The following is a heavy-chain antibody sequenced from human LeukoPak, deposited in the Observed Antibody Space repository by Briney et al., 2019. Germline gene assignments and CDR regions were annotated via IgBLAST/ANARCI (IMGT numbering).Heavy chain of an antibody. D-gene: IGHD3-10*01. V-gene: IGHV4-38-2*02. Sequence: SSETLSLTCTVSGYSIRSGYYWGWIRQPPGKGLEWIGSMYHSGSTYYNPSLRSRVIISVDTSKNQFSLKLSSVTAADTAVYYCARTRYYYNSRSYGAPYYFDYWGQGTLVTVSS. CDR3: ARTRYYYNSRSYGAPYYFDY. J-gene: IGHJ4*02. CDR1: GYSIRSGYY. CDR2: MYHSGST.